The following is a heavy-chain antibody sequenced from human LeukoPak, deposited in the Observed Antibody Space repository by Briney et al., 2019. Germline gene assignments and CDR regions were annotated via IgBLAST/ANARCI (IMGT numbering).Heavy chain of an antibody. CDR3: AKDARRTDGWYYFDY. D-gene: IGHD6-19*01. CDR1: GFAFSSQA. Sequence: GGSLRLSCAASGFAFSSQAMGWVRQAPGKGLEWVSVISDCGSLTYYADSVKGRFTISRDNSKKTLFLQLNSLRAEDTAIYYCAKDARRTDGWYYFDYWGQGALVTVSS. CDR2: ISDCGSLT. V-gene: IGHV3-23*01. J-gene: IGHJ4*02.